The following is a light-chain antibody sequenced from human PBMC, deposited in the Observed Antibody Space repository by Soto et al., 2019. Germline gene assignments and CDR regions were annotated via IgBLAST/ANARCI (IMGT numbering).Light chain of an antibody. CDR3: QQYNKWPT. CDR1: QSVSNN. V-gene: IGKV3-15*01. J-gene: IGKJ1*01. Sequence: EIVMTQSPCTLSLSPGERATLSCRASQSVSNNYLAWYQQKPGQAPRLLIYGASTRATGIPARFSGSGSGTEFTLTISSLQSEDFAVYYCQQYNKWPTFGQGTKVDIK. CDR2: GAS.